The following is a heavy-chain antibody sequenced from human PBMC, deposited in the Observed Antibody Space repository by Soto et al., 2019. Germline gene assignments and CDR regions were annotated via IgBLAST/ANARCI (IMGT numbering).Heavy chain of an antibody. CDR2: ISGSGGST. CDR3: AKVFPQSGYSSGWYFLHAYYYYYGMDV. V-gene: IGHV3-23*01. D-gene: IGHD6-19*01. J-gene: IGHJ6*02. Sequence: PGGSLRLSCAASGFTFSSYAMSWVRQAPGKGLEWVSAISGSGGSTYYADSVKGRFTISRDNSKNTLYLQMNSLRAEDTAVYYCAKVFPQSGYSSGWYFLHAYYYYYGMDVWGQGTTVTVSS. CDR1: GFTFSSYA.